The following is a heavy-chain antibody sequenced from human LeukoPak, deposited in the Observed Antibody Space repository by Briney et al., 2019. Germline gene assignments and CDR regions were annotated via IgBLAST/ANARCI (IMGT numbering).Heavy chain of an antibody. CDR1: GGSFSGYY. Sequence: PSETLSLTSAVYGGSFSGYYWSWIRQPPGKGLEWIGEINHSGSTNYNPSLKSRVTISVYTSKNQFSLKLSSVTAADTAVYYCARAVTTAAYYYGMDVWGQGTTVTVSS. J-gene: IGHJ6*02. CDR3: ARAVTTAAYYYGMDV. CDR2: INHSGST. V-gene: IGHV4-34*01. D-gene: IGHD4-11*01.